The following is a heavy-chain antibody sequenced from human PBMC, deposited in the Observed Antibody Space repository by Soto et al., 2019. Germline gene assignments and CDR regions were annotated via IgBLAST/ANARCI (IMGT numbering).Heavy chain of an antibody. V-gene: IGHV3-74*03. CDR3: VRDDVGVGIDY. J-gene: IGHJ4*02. D-gene: IGHD1-26*01. CDR1: GFTFSSYW. CDR2: IDSDGNSK. Sequence: EVQLVESGGGLVQPGGSLRLSCAASGFTFSSYWMHWVRQVPGKGLVWVSHIDSDGNSKTYADSVKGRFTISRDNAKNTVYLQMNSLRAEDTDVYYCVRDDVGVGIDYWGLGTLVTVSS.